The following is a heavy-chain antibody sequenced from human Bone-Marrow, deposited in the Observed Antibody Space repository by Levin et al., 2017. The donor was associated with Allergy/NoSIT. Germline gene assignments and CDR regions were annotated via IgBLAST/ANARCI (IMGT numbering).Heavy chain of an antibody. CDR2: IYYSGST. Sequence: PSETLSLTCTVSGGSISSYYWSWIRQPPGKGLEWIGYIYYSGSTNYNPSLKSRVTISVDTSKNQFSLKLSSVTAADTAVYYCARMTGYRAKTYYYYGMDVWGQGTTVTVSS. CDR1: GGSISSYY. CDR3: ARMTGYRAKTYYYYGMDV. D-gene: IGHD3-9*01. V-gene: IGHV4-59*01. J-gene: IGHJ6*02.